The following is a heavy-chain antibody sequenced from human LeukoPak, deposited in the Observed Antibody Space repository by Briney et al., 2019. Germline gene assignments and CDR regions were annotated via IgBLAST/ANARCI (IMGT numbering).Heavy chain of an antibody. CDR3: AAAIWFGELLYPSPTLFDY. CDR1: EYSFTSYW. D-gene: IGHD3-10*01. V-gene: IGHV5-51*01. J-gene: IGHJ4*02. CDR2: IYPGDSDT. Sequence: GESLKISCKGSEYSFTSYWIGWVRQMPGKGLEWMGIIYPGDSDTRYSPSFQGQVTISADKSISTAYLQWSSLKASDTAMYYCAAAIWFGELLYPSPTLFDYWGQGTLVTVSS.